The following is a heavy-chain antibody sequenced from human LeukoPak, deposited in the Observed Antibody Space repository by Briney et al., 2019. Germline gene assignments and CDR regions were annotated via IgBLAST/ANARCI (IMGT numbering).Heavy chain of an antibody. CDR1: GDSISDLNYY. D-gene: IGHD3-22*01. Sequence: TLSLTCTVSGDSISDLNYYWSWIRQPAGKGLEWIGRIYASGSTNYNPSLKSRVTISVDTSKNQFSLKLSSVTAADTAVYYCARPSTYYYDSSGHGAFDIWGQGTMVTVSS. CDR2: IYASGST. V-gene: IGHV4-61*02. CDR3: ARPSTYYYDSSGHGAFDI. J-gene: IGHJ3*02.